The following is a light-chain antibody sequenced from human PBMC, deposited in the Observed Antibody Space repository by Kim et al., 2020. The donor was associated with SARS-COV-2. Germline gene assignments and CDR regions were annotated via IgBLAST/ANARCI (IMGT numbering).Light chain of an antibody. CDR3: AAWDDSLNGRV. Sequence: ELTQPPSASGTPGQRVTISCSGSSSNIGSNTVNWYQQLPGTAPKLLIYSNNQRPSGVPDRFSGSKSGTSASLAISGLQSEDEADYYCAAWDDSLNGRVFSGGTKLTVL. V-gene: IGLV1-44*01. J-gene: IGLJ3*02. CDR1: SSNIGSNT. CDR2: SNN.